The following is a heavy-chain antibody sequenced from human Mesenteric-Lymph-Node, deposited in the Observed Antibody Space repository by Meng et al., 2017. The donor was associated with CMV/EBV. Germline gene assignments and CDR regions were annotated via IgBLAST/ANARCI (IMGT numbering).Heavy chain of an antibody. CDR3: AKEATAMIIGDAFDI. Sequence: GGSLRLSCAASKFTFTKYWMHWVRQAPGKGLEWVAFIRSDGSNKYYGTNKNYADSVKGRFTISRDNSKNTLYLQMDSLRAEDTAVYYCAKEATAMIIGDAFDIWGQGTMVTVSS. J-gene: IGHJ3*02. CDR2: IRSDGSNK. CDR1: KFTFTKYW. D-gene: IGHD3-22*01. V-gene: IGHV3-30*02.